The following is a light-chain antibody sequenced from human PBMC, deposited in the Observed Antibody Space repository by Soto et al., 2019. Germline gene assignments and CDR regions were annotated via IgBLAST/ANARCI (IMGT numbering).Light chain of an antibody. Sequence: QTVVTQEPSISVSPGGTVILTCGLSSGSVSINSYPSWYQQTPGQAPRTLIYNTNTRSSGVPDRFSGSILGNKAALTITGAQADDECDYYCVLYMGRGISVFGGGTQLTVL. J-gene: IGLJ2*01. V-gene: IGLV8-61*01. CDR1: SGSVSINSY. CDR3: VLYMGRGISV. CDR2: NTN.